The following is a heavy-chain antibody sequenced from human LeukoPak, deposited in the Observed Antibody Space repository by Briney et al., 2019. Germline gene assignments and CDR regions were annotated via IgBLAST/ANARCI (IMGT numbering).Heavy chain of an antibody. Sequence: PSETLSLTCAVYGGSFNGYYWSWIRQLPGRGLEWIGESIHSGTTNYNPSLKSRVTISVDTSKNQFSLKLTSVTAADTALYYCARRYRSADRRFDSWGQGALVTVSS. CDR1: GGSFNGYY. CDR2: SIHSGTT. D-gene: IGHD3-9*01. J-gene: IGHJ4*02. CDR3: ARRYRSADRRFDS. V-gene: IGHV4-34*12.